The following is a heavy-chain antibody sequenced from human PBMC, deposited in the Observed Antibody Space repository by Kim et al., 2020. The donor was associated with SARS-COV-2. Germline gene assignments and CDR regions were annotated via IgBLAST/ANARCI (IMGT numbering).Heavy chain of an antibody. CDR1: GGSISSSSYY. D-gene: IGHD3-10*01. V-gene: IGHV4-39*01. J-gene: IGHJ6*02. Sequence: SETLSLTCTVSGGSISSSSYYWGWIRQPPGKGLEWIGSIYYSGSTYYNPSLKSRVTISVDTSKNQFSLKLSSVTAADTAVYYCATLDLLRPNWFGELSHYYYYYGMDVWGQGTTVTVSS. CDR2: IYYSGST. CDR3: ATLDLLRPNWFGELSHYYYYYGMDV.